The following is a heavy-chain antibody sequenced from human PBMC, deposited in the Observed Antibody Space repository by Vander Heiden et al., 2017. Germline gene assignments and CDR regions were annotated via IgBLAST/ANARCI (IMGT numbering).Heavy chain of an antibody. D-gene: IGHD1-26*01. V-gene: IGHV2-5*01. CDR2: NYWNDDK. CDR1: GFSLTTTGVA. Sequence: QITLKESGPTLVTPTQTLTLTCTFTGFSLTTTGVAVGWIRQPPGKAREWLSLNYWNDDKRYNPALSSRLTITKDTSENQVVLTMTNMDPVDTATYFCAHDLSYTGNYFDYWGQGILVTVSS. CDR3: AHDLSYTGNYFDY. J-gene: IGHJ4*02.